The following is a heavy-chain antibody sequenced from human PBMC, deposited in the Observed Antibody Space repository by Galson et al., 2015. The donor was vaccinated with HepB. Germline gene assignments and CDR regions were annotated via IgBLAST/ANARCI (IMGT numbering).Heavy chain of an antibody. CDR2: TYYRSKWYN. CDR3: ARGIHNGFDI. J-gene: IGHJ3*02. V-gene: IGHV6-1*01. CDR1: GDSVSNYIVSGNSIA. Sequence: CAISGDSVSNYIVSGNSIAWNWIRQSPSRGLEWLGRTYYRSKWYNEFAASVRSRITITPDTSKNQFSLQLKSVSPEDTAVYYCARGIHNGFDIWGQRTMVTVSS.